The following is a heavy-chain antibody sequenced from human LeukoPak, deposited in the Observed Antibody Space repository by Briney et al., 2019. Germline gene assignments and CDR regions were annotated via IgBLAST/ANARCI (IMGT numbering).Heavy chain of an antibody. CDR3: ARGNYGFDY. CDR1: GFIFSDHE. V-gene: IGHV3-74*03. Sequence: PGGSLRLSCAASGFIFSDHEMYWVRQAPGKGLVWVSRILADGTTTMYADSVKGRFTISRDNAKNTLYLQMNSLRAEDTAAYYCARGNYGFDYWGQGTLVTVSS. J-gene: IGHJ4*02. D-gene: IGHD1-7*01. CDR2: ILADGTTT.